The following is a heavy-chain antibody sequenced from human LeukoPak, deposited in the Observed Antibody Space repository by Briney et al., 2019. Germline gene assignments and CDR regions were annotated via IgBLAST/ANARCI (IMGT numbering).Heavy chain of an antibody. J-gene: IGHJ4*02. CDR3: VRGWERDRTSTSCYIAYN. V-gene: IGHV3-30-3*01. CDR1: GFIFSSYV. Sequence: GRSLRLPCAGSGFIFSSYVMHWVRQAPGKGLEWVAVISYDGSHKYYADSVKGRFTISRDNSRNTLYLQMNSLRAEDTAVYYCVRGWERDRTSTSCYIAYNWGQGTLVTVSS. D-gene: IGHD2-2*02. CDR2: ISYDGSHK.